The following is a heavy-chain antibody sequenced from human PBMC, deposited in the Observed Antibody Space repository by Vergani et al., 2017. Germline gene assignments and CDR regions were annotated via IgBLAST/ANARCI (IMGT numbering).Heavy chain of an antibody. CDR1: GFRFREHG. CDR3: AKGEGYYYYMDV. J-gene: IGHJ6*03. V-gene: IGHV3-23*01. Sequence: EVQLLESGGGSVQPGESLRLSCVASGFRFREHGMNWVRQAPGKGLEWVSGISGHDHRTLYADSVKGRFIISRDDSKNTLYLQMNSLRAEDTAVYYCAKGEGYYYYMDVWGKGTTVTVSS. CDR2: ISGHDHRT.